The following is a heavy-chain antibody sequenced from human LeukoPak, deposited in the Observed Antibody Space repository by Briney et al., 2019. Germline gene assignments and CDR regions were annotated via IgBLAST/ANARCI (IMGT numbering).Heavy chain of an antibody. CDR2: ISSSSRTI. D-gene: IGHD5-18*01. Sequence: RGSQTLSCAASGFTFSSYSMNWVRQAPGKGLEWVSYISSSSRTIYYADSVKGRFIISRDNAKNSLYLQMNSLRDEDTAVYYCARYVGYGDYWGQGTLDPVSS. CDR3: ARYVGYGDY. V-gene: IGHV3-48*02. J-gene: IGHJ4*02. CDR1: GFTFSSYS.